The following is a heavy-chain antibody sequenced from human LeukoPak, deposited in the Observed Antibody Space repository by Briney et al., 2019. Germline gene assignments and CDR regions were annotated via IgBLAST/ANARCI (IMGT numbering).Heavy chain of an antibody. CDR1: GFTFSSYA. CDR2: IKQDGSEK. J-gene: IGHJ4*02. Sequence: PGGSLRLSCAASGFTFSSYAMHWVRQAPGKGLEWVANIKQDGSEKYYVDSVKGRFTISRDNAKNSLYLQMNSLRAEDTAVYYCASGSSGSYYLNFYYFDYWGQGTLVTVSS. D-gene: IGHD1-26*01. CDR3: ASGSSGSYYLNFYYFDY. V-gene: IGHV3-7*03.